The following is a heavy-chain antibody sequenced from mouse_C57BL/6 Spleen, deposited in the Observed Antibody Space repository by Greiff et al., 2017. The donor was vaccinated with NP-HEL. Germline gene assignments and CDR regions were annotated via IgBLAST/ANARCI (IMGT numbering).Heavy chain of an antibody. CDR2: IYPGDGDT. CDR1: GYAFSSYW. CDR3: SSTTLITTVWYFDV. Sequence: VKLQESGAELVKPGASVKISCKASGYAFSSYWMNWVKQRPGKGLEWIGQIYPGDGDTNYNGKFKGKATLTADKSSSTAYMPLSSLTSEDSAVLFCSSTTLITTVWYFDVWGTGTTVTVSS. D-gene: IGHD1-2*01. V-gene: IGHV1-80*01. J-gene: IGHJ1*03.